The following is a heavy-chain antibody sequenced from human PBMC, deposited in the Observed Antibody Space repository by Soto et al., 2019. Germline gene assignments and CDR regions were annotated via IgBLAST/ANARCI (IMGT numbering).Heavy chain of an antibody. CDR2: IYYSGST. J-gene: IGHJ4*02. CDR1: GGSISSYY. CDR3: ARGYYDILTGYYPVDY. Sequence: SETLSLTCTVSGGSISSYYWSWIRQPPGKGLEWIGYIYYSGSTYYNPSLKSRVTISVDTSKNQFSLKLSSVTAADTAVYYCARGYYDILTGYYPVDYWGQGTLVTVSS. D-gene: IGHD3-9*01. V-gene: IGHV4-59*12.